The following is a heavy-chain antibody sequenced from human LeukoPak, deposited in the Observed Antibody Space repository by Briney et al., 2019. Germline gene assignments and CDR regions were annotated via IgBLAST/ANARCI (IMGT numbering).Heavy chain of an antibody. CDR1: GFTFSSYW. CDR2: IHKDGSST. V-gene: IGHV3-74*01. CDR3: ARDPDSSSWYYYMDV. D-gene: IGHD6-13*01. Sequence: PGGSLRLSCAASGFTFSSYWMHWVRQAPGKGLVWVSRIHKDGSSTGHADSVKGRFTISRDNAKNTLYLQMDSLRAEDTAVYYCARDPDSSSWYYYMDVWGKGTTVTVSS. J-gene: IGHJ6*03.